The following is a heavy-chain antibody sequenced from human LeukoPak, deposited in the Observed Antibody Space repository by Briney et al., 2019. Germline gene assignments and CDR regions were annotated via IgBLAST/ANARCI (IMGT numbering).Heavy chain of an antibody. J-gene: IGHJ6*03. D-gene: IGHD1-1*01. Sequence: SETLSLTCAVSGGSISSSNWWSWVRQPPGKGLEWIGEIYHSGSTNYNPSLKSRVTISVDTSKNQFSLKLSSVTAADTAVYYCARVSWFPGTSYYYMDVWGKGTTVTVSS. CDR1: GGSISSSNW. CDR3: ARVSWFPGTSYYYMDV. V-gene: IGHV4-4*02. CDR2: IYHSGST.